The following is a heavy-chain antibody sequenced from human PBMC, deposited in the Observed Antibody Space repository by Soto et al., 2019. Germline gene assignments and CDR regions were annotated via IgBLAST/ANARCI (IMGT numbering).Heavy chain of an antibody. J-gene: IGHJ4*02. V-gene: IGHV3-7*01. CDR1: GFTLNNYW. CDR3: ARDLVGITRGFNY. D-gene: IGHD2-8*02. CDR2: IKHDGSEK. Sequence: TGGSLRLSCAASGFTLNNYWMSWVRQAPGKGLEWVANIKHDGSEKHYVDSVKDRFTISRDNAKNSLYLQMNSLRAEDTAVYYCARDLVGITRGFNYWGQGILVTVSS.